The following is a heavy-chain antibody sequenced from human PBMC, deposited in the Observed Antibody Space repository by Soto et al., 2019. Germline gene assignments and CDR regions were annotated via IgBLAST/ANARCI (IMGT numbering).Heavy chain of an antibody. CDR1: GYTFPSND. D-gene: IGHD6-6*01. CDR3: AKDQEDSSPNWFDP. Sequence: GASVKVSCKASGYTFPSNDINWVRQATGQGLEWMGWMNPNSGNTGYAQKFQGRVTMTRNTSISTAYMELNSLRAEDTAVYYCAKDQEDSSPNWFDPWGQGTLVTVSS. J-gene: IGHJ5*02. CDR2: MNPNSGNT. V-gene: IGHV1-8*01.